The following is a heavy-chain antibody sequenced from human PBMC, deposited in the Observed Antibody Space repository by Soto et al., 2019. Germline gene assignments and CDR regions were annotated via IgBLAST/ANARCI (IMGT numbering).Heavy chain of an antibody. D-gene: IGHD2-15*01. CDR3: PKGDCSGGRCYRGFDY. Sequence: EVQVLESGGGLVQTVGSLSLSCAASGVTFSSYDMSWVRQAPGKGLEWVSGVSASGSITSYADSAKGRFTISRDNAKHTVFLQMSSLRADDTAVYFCPKGDCSGGRCYRGFDYWCQGTLVTVSS. V-gene: IGHV3-23*01. J-gene: IGHJ4*02. CDR1: GVTFSSYD. CDR2: VSASGSIT.